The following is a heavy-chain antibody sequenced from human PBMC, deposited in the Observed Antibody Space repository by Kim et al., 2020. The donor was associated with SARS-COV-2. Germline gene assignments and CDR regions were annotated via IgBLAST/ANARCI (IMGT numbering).Heavy chain of an antibody. D-gene: IGHD2-15*01. CDR2: T. J-gene: IGHJ6*03. Sequence: TDYNPSLKSRVTMSADTSKNQFSRSLSSVTAADTAVFYCARIYSSYFYLDVWGRGTSVTVSS. V-gene: IGHV4-39*01. CDR3: ARIYSSYFYLDV.